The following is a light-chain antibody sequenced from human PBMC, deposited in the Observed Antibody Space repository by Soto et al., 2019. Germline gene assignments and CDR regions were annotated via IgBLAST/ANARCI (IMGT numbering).Light chain of an antibody. J-gene: IGLJ1*01. Sequence: TQPPSVSAATGQKVTISCSGSSSNIGGNSVSWYQQLPGTAPKLLIYDDNKRPSGIPDRFSGSKSGTSATLGITGFQTGDEADYYCGSWDSSLSAYVFGTGTKVTVL. CDR3: GSWDSSLSAYV. V-gene: IGLV1-51*01. CDR1: SSNIGGNS. CDR2: DDN.